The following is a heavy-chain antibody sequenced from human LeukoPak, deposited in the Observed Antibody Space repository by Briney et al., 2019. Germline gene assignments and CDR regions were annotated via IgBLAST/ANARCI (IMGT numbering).Heavy chain of an antibody. CDR1: GFTFSSYG. CDR2: ISYDGSNK. J-gene: IGHJ4*02. D-gene: IGHD5-18*01. Sequence: AGGSLRLSCAASGFTFSSYGMHWVRQAPGKGLEWVAVISYDGSNKYHADSVKGRFTISRDNSKNTLYLQMNSLRAEDTAVYYCAKGPGYSYAYFDYWGQGTLVTVS. V-gene: IGHV3-30*18. CDR3: AKGPGYSYAYFDY.